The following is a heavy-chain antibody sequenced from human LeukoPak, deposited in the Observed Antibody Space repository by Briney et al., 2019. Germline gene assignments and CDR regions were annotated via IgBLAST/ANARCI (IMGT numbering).Heavy chain of an antibody. CDR1: GGSISSYY. D-gene: IGHD5-24*01. CDR3: ARAFLGQGLEMATIAYFDY. CDR2: IYYSGST. J-gene: IGHJ4*02. V-gene: IGHV4-59*01. Sequence: SESLSLTCTVSGGSISSYYWSWIRQPPGKGLEWIGYIYYSGSTNYNPSLKSRVTISVDTSKNQFSLKLSSVTAADTAVYYCARAFLGQGLEMATIAYFDYWGQGTLVTVSS.